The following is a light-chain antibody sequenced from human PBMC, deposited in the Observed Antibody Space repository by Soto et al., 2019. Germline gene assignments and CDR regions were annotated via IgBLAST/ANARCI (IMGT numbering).Light chain of an antibody. CDR2: EVS. CDR3: SSYTSSSTYV. V-gene: IGLV2-14*01. J-gene: IGLJ1*01. CDR1: SSDVGAYNY. Sequence: SALTQPASVSGSPGQSITISCTGTSSDVGAYNYVSWCQQHPGKAPKLMIFEVSNRPSGVSNRFSGSKSGITASLTISGLQAEDEADYYCSSYTSSSTYVFGTGTKVTV.